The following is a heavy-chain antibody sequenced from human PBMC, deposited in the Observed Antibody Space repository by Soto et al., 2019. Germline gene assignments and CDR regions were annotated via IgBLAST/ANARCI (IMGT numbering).Heavy chain of an antibody. CDR3: ARDRNPYCSGGSCYPTFDY. J-gene: IGHJ4*02. Sequence: GASVKVSCKASGGTFSSYAISWVRQAPGQGLEWMGGIIPIFGTANYAQKFQGRVTTTADESTSTAYMELSSLRSEDTAVYYCARDRNPYCSGGSCYPTFDYWGQGTLVTVSS. V-gene: IGHV1-69*13. CDR1: GGTFSSYA. CDR2: IIPIFGTA. D-gene: IGHD2-15*01.